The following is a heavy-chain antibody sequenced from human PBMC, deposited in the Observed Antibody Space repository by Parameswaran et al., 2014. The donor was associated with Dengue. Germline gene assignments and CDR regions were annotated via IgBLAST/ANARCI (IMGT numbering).Heavy chain of an antibody. CDR2: ISGSSDSM. J-gene: IGHJ6*02. Sequence: WIRQPPGKGLEWISYISGSSDSMDYADSVKGRFTVSRDNGKNSLHLQMNSLRDEDTAVYYCAREGQSDYNYYYYGMDVWGQGTTVTVSS. D-gene: IGHD3-16*01. V-gene: IGHV3-48*02. CDR3: AREGQSDYNYYYYGMDV.